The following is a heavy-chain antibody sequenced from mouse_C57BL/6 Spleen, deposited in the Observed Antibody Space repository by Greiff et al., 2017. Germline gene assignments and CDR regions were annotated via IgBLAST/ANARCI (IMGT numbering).Heavy chain of an antibody. Sequence: EVKLQESGPGLVKPSQSLSLTCSVTGYSITSGYYWNWIRQFPGNKLEWMGYISYDGSNNYNPSLKNRISITRDTSKNQFFLKLNSVTTEDTATYYCAREGNGGYDDWFAYWGQGTLVTVSA. CDR2: ISYDGSN. V-gene: IGHV3-6*01. D-gene: IGHD2-2*01. CDR1: GYSITSGYY. CDR3: AREGNGGYDDWFAY. J-gene: IGHJ3*01.